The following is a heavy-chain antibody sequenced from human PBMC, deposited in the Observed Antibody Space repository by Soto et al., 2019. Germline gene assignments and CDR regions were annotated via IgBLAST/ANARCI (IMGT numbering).Heavy chain of an antibody. V-gene: IGHV1-3*01. CDR3: ATRGRSLGYYYVMDV. Sequence: QVQLVQSGAEVKKPGASVKVSCKASGYTFTSYAMHWVRQAPEQRLEWMGWINAGNGNTKYSQKFQGRVTITRDTFASTAYMELSSLRSEDTAVYYCATRGRSLGYYYVMDVWGQGTTVTVSS. CDR2: INAGNGNT. D-gene: IGHD3-10*01. J-gene: IGHJ6*02. CDR1: GYTFTSYA.